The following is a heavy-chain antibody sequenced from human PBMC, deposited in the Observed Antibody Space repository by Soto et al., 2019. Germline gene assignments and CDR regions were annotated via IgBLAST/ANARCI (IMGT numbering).Heavy chain of an antibody. V-gene: IGHV1-18*01. CDR2: ITAYNGNT. CDR1: GYTFTSYG. Sequence: ASVKVSCKASGYTFTSYGISWVRQAPGQGLEWMGWITAYNGNTNYAQKFQGRVTMTTDTSTSTAYMELRSLRSDDTAVYYCARERSYYDSSGYYAYYFDYWGQGSLVTVSS. J-gene: IGHJ4*02. CDR3: ARERSYYDSSGYYAYYFDY. D-gene: IGHD3-22*01.